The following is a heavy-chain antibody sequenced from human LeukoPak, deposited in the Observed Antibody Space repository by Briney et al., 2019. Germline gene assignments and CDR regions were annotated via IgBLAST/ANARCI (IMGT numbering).Heavy chain of an antibody. CDR1: GFTFSTYW. Sequence: GGSLRLSCVASGFTFSTYWMTWVRQAPGRGPEWVANINQDESKKYYVDSVKGRFTISRDNAQNSLYLQMNSLGAEDTALYYCAKAPNYDFWSGYYYFDYWGQGTLVTVSS. V-gene: IGHV3-7*03. CDR2: INQDESKK. J-gene: IGHJ4*02. CDR3: AKAPNYDFWSGYYYFDY. D-gene: IGHD3-3*01.